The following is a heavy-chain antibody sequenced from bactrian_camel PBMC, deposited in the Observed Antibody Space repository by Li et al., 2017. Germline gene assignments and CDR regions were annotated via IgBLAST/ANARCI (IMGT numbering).Heavy chain of an antibody. J-gene: IGHJ4*01. V-gene: IGHV3-2*01. Sequence: HVQLVESGGGLAQPGGSLRLSCVTSGVFGFTFSSYDMSWVRQAPGKGLEWVSSIYSDGRHTYYADSVKGRFTISRDNAKNTVYLQMNSLKSEDTALFYCATHGYCEGGYCYRRGHFTYWGQGTQVTVS. CDR1: GVFGFTFSSYD. D-gene: IGHD2*01. CDR3: ATHGYCEGGYCYRRGHFTY. CDR2: IYSDGRHT.